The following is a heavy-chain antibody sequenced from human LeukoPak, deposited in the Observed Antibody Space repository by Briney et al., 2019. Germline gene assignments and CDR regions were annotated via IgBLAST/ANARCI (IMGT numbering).Heavy chain of an antibody. CDR2: IIEGGDVK. Sequence: PGGSLRLSCAASGFTFSAYWMTWVRQAPGKGLAWVANIIEGGDVKYYVDSVKGRFTISRDNTKNPLYLQMTSLRADDTAVYYCARVGKNGWDFDHWGQGTLVTVSS. CDR3: ARVGKNGWDFDH. V-gene: IGHV3-7*01. J-gene: IGHJ4*02. D-gene: IGHD6-19*01. CDR1: GFTFSAYW.